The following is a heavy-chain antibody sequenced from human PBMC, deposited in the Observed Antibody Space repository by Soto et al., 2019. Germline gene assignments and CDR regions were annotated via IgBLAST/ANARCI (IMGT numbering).Heavy chain of an antibody. CDR3: ARTEYGSSGYYAFDI. V-gene: IGHV3-7*03. CDR1: GFTFSSYW. J-gene: IGHJ3*02. CDR2: IKQDGSEK. D-gene: IGHD3-22*01. Sequence: GGSLRLSCAASGFTFSSYWMSWVRQAPGKGLEWVANIKQDGSEKYYVDSVKGRFTISRDNAKNSLYLQMNSLRAEDTAVYYCARTEYGSSGYYAFDIWGQGTMVTVSS.